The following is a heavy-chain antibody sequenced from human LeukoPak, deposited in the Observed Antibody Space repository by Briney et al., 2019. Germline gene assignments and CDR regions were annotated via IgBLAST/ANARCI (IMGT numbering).Heavy chain of an antibody. D-gene: IGHD5-18*01. CDR1: AFTFTNYA. CDR2: ISASGGST. V-gene: IGHV3-23*01. Sequence: GGSLRLSCAASAFTFTNYAMSWVRQAPGKGLEWVSTISASGGSTYYADSVKGRFTISRDNSKNTLYLQMNSLRAEDTAIYYCAKGRAGGYSYGYYYFDYWGPGTLVTVSS. CDR3: AKGRAGGYSYGYYYFDY. J-gene: IGHJ4*02.